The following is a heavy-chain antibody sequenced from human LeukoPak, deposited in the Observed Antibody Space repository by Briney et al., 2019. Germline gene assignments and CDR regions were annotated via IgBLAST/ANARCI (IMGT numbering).Heavy chain of an antibody. CDR1: GDSISSGPYF. J-gene: IGHJ3*02. V-gene: IGHV4-39*07. CDR2: IHYTGST. D-gene: IGHD2-2*01. CDR3: ARLDGGQLGHCSSTSCNGAFDI. Sequence: SETLSLTCTVSGDSISSGPYFWGWVRQPPGKGLEWLGNIHYTGSTYYKSSLRSRVTMSVDTSKNQFSLMLRSVTAADTAMYYCARLDGGQLGHCSSTSCNGAFDIWVQGAMVTVSS.